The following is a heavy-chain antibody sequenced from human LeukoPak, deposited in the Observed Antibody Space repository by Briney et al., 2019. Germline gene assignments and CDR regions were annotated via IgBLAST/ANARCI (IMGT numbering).Heavy chain of an antibody. Sequence: GGSLRLSCAASGFTLDAFAMHWVRQAPGKGLEWVSLIDKDGRKTYYADSVKGRFTISRDNSKNSLCLQMNSLRTEDTALYYCATWAFYHSLDVWGRGATVIVSS. J-gene: IGHJ6*02. CDR1: GFTLDAFA. D-gene: IGHD1-26*01. CDR3: ATWAFYHSLDV. V-gene: IGHV3-43*02. CDR2: IDKDGRKT.